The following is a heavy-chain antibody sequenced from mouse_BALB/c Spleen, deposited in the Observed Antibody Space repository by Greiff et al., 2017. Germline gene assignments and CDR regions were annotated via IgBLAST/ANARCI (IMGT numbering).Heavy chain of an antibody. V-gene: IGHV2-9-2*01. Sequence: VQLVESGPGLVAPSQSLSITCTASGFSLTSYDISWIRQPPGKGLEWLGVIWTGGGTNYNSAFMSRLSISKDNSKSQVFLKMNRLQTDDTAIYYCVRGKGSYDRDAWFAYWGQGTLVTVSA. D-gene: IGHD2-14*01. CDR1: GFSLTSYD. CDR2: IWTGGGT. J-gene: IGHJ3*01. CDR3: VRGKGSYDRDAWFAY.